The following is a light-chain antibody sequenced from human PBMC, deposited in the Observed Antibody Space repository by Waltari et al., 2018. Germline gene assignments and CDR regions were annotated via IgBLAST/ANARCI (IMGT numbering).Light chain of an antibody. CDR1: QGISSY. CDR3: QQLNAYPLT. J-gene: IGKJ1*01. V-gene: IGKV1-9*01. Sequence: DIQLTQSPSFLSASVEDSVTITCRASQGISSYLAWYQQKPGRAPKLLIYSASTLKSGVPSRFSGSGSGTDFTLTISSLQPEDFATYYCQQLNAYPLTFGQGTKEEIK. CDR2: SAS.